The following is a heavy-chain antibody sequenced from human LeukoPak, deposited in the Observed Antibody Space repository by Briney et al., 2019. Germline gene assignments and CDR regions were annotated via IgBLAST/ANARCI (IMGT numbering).Heavy chain of an antibody. Sequence: GRSLRLSCAASGFTFSSYEMNWVRQAPGKGPEWVSYISSSGSTIYYADSVKGRFTISRDNAKNSLYLQMNSLRAEDTAVYYCARSRDYVWGSYRYRGAFDIWGQGTMVTVSS. D-gene: IGHD3-16*02. CDR3: ARSRDYVWGSYRYRGAFDI. V-gene: IGHV3-48*03. J-gene: IGHJ3*02. CDR1: GFTFSSYE. CDR2: ISSSGSTI.